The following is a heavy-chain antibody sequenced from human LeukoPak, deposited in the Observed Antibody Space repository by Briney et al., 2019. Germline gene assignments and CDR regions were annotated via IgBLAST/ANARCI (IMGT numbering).Heavy chain of an antibody. D-gene: IGHD4-23*01. CDR1: GDSVSSNNAA. J-gene: IGHJ4*02. CDR3: ARTYGGNCGY. Sequence: SQTLSLTCAISGDSVSSNNAAWNWIRQSPSRGFEWLGRTYFRSKWYNDYAASVKSRITVNPDTSKNHFSLQLSSVTPEDTAVYYCARTYGGNCGYWGQGTLVTVSS. V-gene: IGHV6-1*01. CDR2: TYFRSKWYN.